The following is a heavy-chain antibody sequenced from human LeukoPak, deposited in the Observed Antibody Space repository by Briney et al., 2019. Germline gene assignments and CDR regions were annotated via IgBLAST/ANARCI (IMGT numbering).Heavy chain of an antibody. CDR3: AREGFYLFDY. V-gene: IGHV3-7*05. J-gene: IGHJ4*02. CDR2: MNEDGSEK. CDR1: GFTFRNYW. Sequence: PGGSLRLSCAASGFTFRNYWMSWVRQAPGKGLEWVANMNEDGSEKYYVDSVKGRFTISRDNAQNSLYLQMNSLRAEDTAVYYCAREGFYLFDYWGLGTLVTVSS.